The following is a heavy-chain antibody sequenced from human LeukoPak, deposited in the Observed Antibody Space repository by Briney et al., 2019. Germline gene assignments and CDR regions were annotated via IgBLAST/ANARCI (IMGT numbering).Heavy chain of an antibody. V-gene: IGHV3-21*01. D-gene: IGHD6-13*01. CDR1: GFTFSSYS. Sequence: GGSLRLSCAASGFTFSSYSMNWVRQAPGKGLEWVSSISSSSSYIYYADSVKGRFTISRDNAKNSLYLQMNSLRAEDTAVYYCARDPSSSPPDYWGQGTLVTVSS. CDR3: ARDPSSSPPDY. CDR2: ISSSSSYI. J-gene: IGHJ4*02.